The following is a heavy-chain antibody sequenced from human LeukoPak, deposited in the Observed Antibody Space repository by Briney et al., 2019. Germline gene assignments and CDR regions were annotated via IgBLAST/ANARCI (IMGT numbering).Heavy chain of an antibody. J-gene: IGHJ6*03. CDR3: ARAPRVTGYYYYMDV. Sequence: ASGKLSCKAAGYTFTSYDIKLVRQATGQGLEGMGGMNPNSDNAGYTQKFQGRGTITRNTAISTEYMELRSLRSEDTAVYYCARAPRVTGYYYYMDVWGKGTTVTVSS. CDR2: MNPNSDNA. CDR1: GYTFTSYD. D-gene: IGHD2-21*02. V-gene: IGHV1-8*03.